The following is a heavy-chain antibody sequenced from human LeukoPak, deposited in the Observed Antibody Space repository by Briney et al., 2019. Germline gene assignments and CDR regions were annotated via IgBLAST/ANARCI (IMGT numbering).Heavy chain of an antibody. Sequence: GGSLRLSCAASGFTFSGSALHWVRQASGKGLEWVGRIRSTANGYATAYAASVKGRFTISRDDSKNTAYLQMDSLKTEDTAVYYCATTNDYTRGGYDYWGQGTLVTVSS. D-gene: IGHD4-11*01. V-gene: IGHV3-73*01. CDR1: GFTFSGSA. CDR3: ATTNDYTRGGYDY. J-gene: IGHJ4*02. CDR2: IRSTANGYAT.